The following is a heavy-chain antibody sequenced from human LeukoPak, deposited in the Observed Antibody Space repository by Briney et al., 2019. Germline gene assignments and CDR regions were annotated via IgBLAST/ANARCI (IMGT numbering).Heavy chain of an antibody. CDR1: GFTFSSYE. D-gene: IGHD3-16*01. J-gene: IGHJ4*02. CDR2: ISSGGRTI. V-gene: IGHV3-48*03. CDR3: ARGGGRYSDY. Sequence: GGSLRLSCAASGFTFSSYEMNWVRQAPGKGLEWVSYISSGGRTIYYADSVKGRFTISRDNAKNSLYLQMNSLRPEDTAVYYCARGGGRYSDYWGRGTLVTVSS.